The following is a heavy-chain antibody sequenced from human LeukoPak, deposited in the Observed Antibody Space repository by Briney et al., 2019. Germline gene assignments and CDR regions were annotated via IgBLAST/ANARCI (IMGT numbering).Heavy chain of an antibody. CDR2: IDADGRTI. V-gene: IGHV3-74*01. D-gene: IGHD3-10*01. J-gene: IGHJ4*02. Sequence: GGSLRLSCAASGFTFSSYWVHWIRQAPGKGLMWVSRIDADGRTINYADSVKGRFTISRDNSKNTLYLQMNSLRAEDTAVYYCARSITMVRGVITPFDYWGQGTLVTVSS. CDR3: ARSITMVRGVITPFDY. CDR1: GFTFSSYW.